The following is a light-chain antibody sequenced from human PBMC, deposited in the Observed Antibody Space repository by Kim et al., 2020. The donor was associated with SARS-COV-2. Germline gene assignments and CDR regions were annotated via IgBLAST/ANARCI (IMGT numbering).Light chain of an antibody. V-gene: IGLV3-1*01. Sequence: SYELTQPPSVSVSPGQTASITCSGDKLGDKYACWYQQKQGQSPVLVIYQDSKRPSGIPERFSGSNSGNTATLTISGTQAMEEADYYCQAWDSSTARVVFGGGTQLTFL. CDR3: QAWDSSTARVV. CDR2: QDS. J-gene: IGLJ2*01. CDR1: KLGDKY.